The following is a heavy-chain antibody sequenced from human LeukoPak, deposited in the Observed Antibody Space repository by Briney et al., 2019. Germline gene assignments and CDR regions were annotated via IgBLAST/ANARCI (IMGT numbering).Heavy chain of an antibody. J-gene: IGHJ5*02. V-gene: IGHV4-59*01. CDR1: GGSISSYY. D-gene: IGHD5-12*01. Sequence: SETLSLTCTVSGGSISSYYWSWIRQPPGKGLEWIGYIYYSGSTNYNPSLKSRATISVDTSKNQFSLKLSSVTAVDTAVYYCARGLRGYSGYVNWFDPWGQGTLVTVSS. CDR2: IYYSGST. CDR3: ARGLRGYSGYVNWFDP.